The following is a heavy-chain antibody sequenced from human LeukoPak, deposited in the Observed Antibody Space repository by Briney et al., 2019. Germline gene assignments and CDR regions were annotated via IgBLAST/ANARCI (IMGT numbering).Heavy chain of an antibody. CDR1: GFTFSSYT. D-gene: IGHD3-9*01. V-gene: IGHV3-30*04. Sequence: GGSLRLSCAASGFTFSSYTMHWVRQAPGKGLEWVTVISYDGSNKYYADSVKGRFTISRDNSKNTLYLQMNSLRAEDTAMYYCARGEEAILTGGDRVSDYWGQGTLVTVSS. CDR3: ARGEEAILTGGDRVSDY. CDR2: ISYDGSNK. J-gene: IGHJ4*02.